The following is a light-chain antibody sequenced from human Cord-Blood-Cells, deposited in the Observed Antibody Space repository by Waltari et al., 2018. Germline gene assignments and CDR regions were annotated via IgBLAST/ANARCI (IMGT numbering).Light chain of an antibody. J-gene: IGLJ1*01. V-gene: IGLV2-14*01. CDR1: SSDVGGYNS. CDR3: SSYTSSRV. Sequence: QSALTQPASVSGSPGPSITISCTGTSSDVGGYNSVSWYQQHPGKAPKLMIYDVSNRPSGVSNRFSGSKSGNTASLTISGLQAEDEADYYCSSYTSSRVFGTGTKVTVL. CDR2: DVS.